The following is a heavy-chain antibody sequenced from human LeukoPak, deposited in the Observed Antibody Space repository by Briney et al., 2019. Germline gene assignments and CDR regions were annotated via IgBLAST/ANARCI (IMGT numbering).Heavy chain of an antibody. Sequence: GGSLRLSCAASGFTFSSYSMNWVRQAPGKGLEWVSSISSSSSYIYYADSVKGRFTISRDNSKNTLYVQMNSLRAEDTAVYYCAKDGDYGFDYWGQGTLVTVSS. CDR3: AKDGDYGFDY. D-gene: IGHD4-17*01. CDR2: ISSSSSYI. J-gene: IGHJ4*02. V-gene: IGHV3-21*04. CDR1: GFTFSSYS.